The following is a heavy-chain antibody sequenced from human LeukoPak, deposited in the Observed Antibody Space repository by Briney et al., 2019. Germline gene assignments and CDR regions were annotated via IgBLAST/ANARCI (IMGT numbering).Heavy chain of an antibody. D-gene: IGHD6-19*01. CDR1: GSTFSSYS. CDR2: ISSSSSYI. J-gene: IGHJ6*02. Sequence: PGGSLRLSCAASGSTFSSYSMNWVRQAPGKGLEWVSSISSSSSYIYYADSVKGRFTISRDNAKNSLYLQMNSLRAEDTAVYYCARVGWGYGMDVWGQGTTVTVSS. V-gene: IGHV3-21*01. CDR3: ARVGWGYGMDV.